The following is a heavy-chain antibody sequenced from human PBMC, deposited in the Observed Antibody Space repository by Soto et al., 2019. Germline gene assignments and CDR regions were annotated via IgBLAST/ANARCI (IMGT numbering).Heavy chain of an antibody. D-gene: IGHD6-19*01. CDR1: GGSINGYY. CDR3: ARQEAVPGTPFDS. V-gene: IGHV4-59*01. CDR2: IYSSGST. J-gene: IGHJ4*02. Sequence: QVHLQESGPGLVKPSETLSLTCTVSGGSINGYYWNWIRQTPGKGLEWLGYIYSSGSTHYNPSLKTRLTISLDTSKKQFSLKLRSVTAADTAVYYCARQEAVPGTPFDSWGQGTLVSVSS.